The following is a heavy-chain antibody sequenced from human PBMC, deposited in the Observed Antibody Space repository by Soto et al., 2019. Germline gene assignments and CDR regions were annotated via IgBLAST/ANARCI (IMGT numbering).Heavy chain of an antibody. D-gene: IGHD3-10*01. Sequence: EVQLLQSGGGLVQPGGSLRLSCAASGFTFSSYAMSWVRQAPGKGLEWVSAIGGSGGSTYYADSVKGRFTISRDNSKNTLYMQMNSLRAEDTAVYYCAQAGLSVVRGLILRGAFDIWGQGTMVTVSS. CDR3: AQAGLSVVRGLILRGAFDI. CDR2: IGGSGGST. V-gene: IGHV3-23*01. CDR1: GFTFSSYA. J-gene: IGHJ3*02.